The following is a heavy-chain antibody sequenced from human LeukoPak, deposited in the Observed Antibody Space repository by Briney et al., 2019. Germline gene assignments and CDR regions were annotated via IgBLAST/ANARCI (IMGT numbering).Heavy chain of an antibody. CDR1: GFIFKDYW. J-gene: IGHJ3*01. D-gene: IGHD3-10*01. CDR3: AKDAQPRSRWFDP. V-gene: IGHV3-7*03. Sequence: GGSLRLSCAASGFIFKDYWMIWVRQAPGKGLEWVANIKQDGSEKYYVDSVKGRFTISRDNAKNSLYLQMNTLRAEDTAMYYCAKDAQPRSRWFDPWGQGTMVTVSS. CDR2: IKQDGSEK.